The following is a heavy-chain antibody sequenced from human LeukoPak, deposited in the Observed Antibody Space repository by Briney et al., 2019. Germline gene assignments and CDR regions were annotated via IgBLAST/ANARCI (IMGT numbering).Heavy chain of an antibody. CDR1: GYTFTGYH. Sequence: RASVKVSCKASGYTFTGYHMHWVRQAPGQGLEWMGGIIPIFGTANYAQKFQGRVTITADESTSTAYMELSSLRSEDTAVYYCARGDTSIVGAINNAFDIWGQGTMVTVSS. D-gene: IGHD1-26*01. J-gene: IGHJ3*02. CDR3: ARGDTSIVGAINNAFDI. V-gene: IGHV1-69*13. CDR2: IIPIFGTA.